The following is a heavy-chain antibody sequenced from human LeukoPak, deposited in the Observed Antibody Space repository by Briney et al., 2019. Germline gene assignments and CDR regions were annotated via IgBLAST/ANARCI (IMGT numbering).Heavy chain of an antibody. CDR2: IYRSGST. CDR1: DYSISSGYY. J-gene: IGHJ6*03. D-gene: IGHD5-12*01. Sequence: SETLSLTCTVSDYSISSGYYWGWIRQPPGKGLEWIGGIYRSGSTYYNPSLKSRVTISVDTSKNHFSLKVSSVTAADTAVYFCARELRGYSGPLPYYYMDVWGKGTTVTVSS. V-gene: IGHV4-38-2*02. CDR3: ARELRGYSGPLPYYYMDV.